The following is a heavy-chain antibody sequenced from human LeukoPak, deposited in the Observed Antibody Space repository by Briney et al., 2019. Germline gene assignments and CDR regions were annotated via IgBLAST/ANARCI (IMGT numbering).Heavy chain of an antibody. J-gene: IGHJ4*02. CDR2: ISSSSSYI. V-gene: IGHV3-21*01. Sequence: GGSLRLSCAASGFTFSSYSMNWVRQAPGKGLEWVSSISSSSSYIYYADSVKGRFTISRDNAKNSLYLQMNSLRAEDTAVYYCARGDSEYASSSWDYWGQGTLVTVSS. D-gene: IGHD6-6*01. CDR1: GFTFSSYS. CDR3: ARGDSEYASSSWDY.